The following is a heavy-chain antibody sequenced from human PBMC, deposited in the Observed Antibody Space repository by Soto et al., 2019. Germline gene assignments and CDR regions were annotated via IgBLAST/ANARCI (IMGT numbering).Heavy chain of an antibody. J-gene: IGHJ4*02. CDR2: ISTYNGNT. CDR1: GYSFTTSG. D-gene: IGHD4-17*01. CDR3: ARRLYGDYDY. V-gene: IGHV1-18*01. Sequence: QAQLVQSGAEVKEPGASVKVSCKASGYSFTTSGITWVRQAPGQGLEWMGWISTYNGNTNYAQKLQDRVTLTTDTPTSKAYMELRSLRSDDTTVYYCARRLYGDYDYWGQGTLVTVSS.